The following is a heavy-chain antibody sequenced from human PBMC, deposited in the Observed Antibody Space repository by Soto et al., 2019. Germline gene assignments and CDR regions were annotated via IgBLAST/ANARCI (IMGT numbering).Heavy chain of an antibody. D-gene: IGHD6-13*01. Sequence: GEALKISCKGSVYSFTSYWISWVRQMPGKGLEWMGRIDPSDSYTNYSPSFQGHVTISADKSISTAYLQWSSLKASDTAMYYCARHPEGYSSSWNWFDPWGQGTLVTVSS. J-gene: IGHJ5*02. CDR3: ARHPEGYSSSWNWFDP. V-gene: IGHV5-10-1*01. CDR1: VYSFTSYW. CDR2: IDPSDSYT.